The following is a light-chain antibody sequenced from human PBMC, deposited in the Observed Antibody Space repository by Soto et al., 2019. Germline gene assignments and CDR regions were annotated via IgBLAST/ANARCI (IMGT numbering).Light chain of an antibody. CDR1: QTISTY. CDR3: QQLERYPST. V-gene: IGKV1-39*01. CDR2: DAS. J-gene: IGKJ4*01. Sequence: DIQMTQSPSSLSASVGATVTIDCRASQTISTYLNWSQQKPGKAPRLMIYDASSLLSGVPSRFSGSGSGTEFTLTISSLQPEDVATYYCQQLERYPSTLGRGTKVDIK.